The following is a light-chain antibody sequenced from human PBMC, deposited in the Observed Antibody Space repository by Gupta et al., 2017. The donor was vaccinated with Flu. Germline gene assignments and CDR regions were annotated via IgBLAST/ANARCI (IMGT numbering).Light chain of an antibody. CDR3: LQHENFPLGT. CDR1: QDIDDD. Sequence: ETTLTQSPVFMSATPGDKVNISCKASQDIDDDVNWYQQKPGEAAIFIIQEATTLVPGTPPRFGGSGYGTYLTLTLNNVGSEDATYYFCLQHENFPLGTVGQGPKLEIK. V-gene: IGKV5-2*01. J-gene: IGKJ2*01. CDR2: EAT.